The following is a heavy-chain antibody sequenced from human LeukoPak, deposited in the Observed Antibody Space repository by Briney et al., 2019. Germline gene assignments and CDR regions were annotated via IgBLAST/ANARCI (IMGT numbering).Heavy chain of an antibody. CDR1: GYTFTIYA. CDR2: INAGNGNT. V-gene: IGHV1-3*01. D-gene: IGHD6-13*01. CDR3: ARDHSSWYYFDY. Sequence: ASVNVSCKASGYTFTIYAMHWVRQAPGQRLEWMGWINAGNGNTKYSQKFQGRVTITRDTSASTAYMELSSLRSEDTAVYYCARDHSSWYYFDYWDQGTLVTVSS. J-gene: IGHJ4*02.